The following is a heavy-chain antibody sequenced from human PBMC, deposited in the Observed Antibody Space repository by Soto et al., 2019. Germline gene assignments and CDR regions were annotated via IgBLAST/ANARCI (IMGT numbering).Heavy chain of an antibody. Sequence: ASVKVSCKASGYTFTGYYMHWVRQAPGQGLEWMGWINPNSGGTNYAQKFQGRVTMTRDTSTSTVYMELSSLRSEDTAVYYCAREREDIVVVVAATRRYNWFDPWGQGTLVTVSS. CDR2: INPNSGGT. V-gene: IGHV1-2*02. D-gene: IGHD2-15*01. J-gene: IGHJ5*02. CDR1: GYTFTGYY. CDR3: AREREDIVVVVAATRRYNWFDP.